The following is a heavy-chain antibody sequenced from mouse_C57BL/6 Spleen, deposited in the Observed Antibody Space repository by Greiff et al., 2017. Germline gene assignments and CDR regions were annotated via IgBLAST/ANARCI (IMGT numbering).Heavy chain of an antibody. V-gene: IGHV1-69*01. D-gene: IGHD2-5*01. CDR2: IDPSDSYT. CDR3: ARLDSNYGDYYAMDY. CDR1: GYTFTSYW. J-gene: IGHJ4*01. Sequence: QVQLQQSGAELVMPGASVKLSCKASGYTFTSYWMHWVKQRPGQGLEWIGEIDPSDSYTNYNQKFKGKSTLTVDKSSSTAYMQLSSLTSEDSAVYYCARLDSNYGDYYAMDYWGQGTSVTVSS.